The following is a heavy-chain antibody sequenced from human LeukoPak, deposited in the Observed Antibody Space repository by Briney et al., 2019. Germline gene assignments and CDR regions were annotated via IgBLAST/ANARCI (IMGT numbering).Heavy chain of an antibody. Sequence: GGSLRLSCAASGFTFSSYTMHWVRQAPGKGLEWVSGISGGGGSTYYADSVKGRFTISRDNSKNTLYLQMDSLRAEDTALYYCAKGSGINHYHWIDPWGQGTLVTVSS. D-gene: IGHD1-14*01. CDR2: ISGGGGST. V-gene: IGHV3-23*01. J-gene: IGHJ5*02. CDR3: AKGSGINHYHWIDP. CDR1: GFTFSSYT.